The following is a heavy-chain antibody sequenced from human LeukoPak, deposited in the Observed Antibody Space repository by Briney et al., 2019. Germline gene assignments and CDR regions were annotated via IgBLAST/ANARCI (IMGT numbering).Heavy chain of an antibody. J-gene: IGHJ4*02. CDR2: ISSSSSTI. D-gene: IGHD2-2*01. CDR1: GFTFSSYS. Sequence: GGSLRLSCAASGFTFSSYSMNWVRQAPGKGLEWVSYISSSSSTIYYADSVKGRFTISRDNAENSLYLQMNSLRAEDTAFYHCARVHRYASSWDSLDYWGQGTLVTVSS. V-gene: IGHV3-48*04. CDR3: ARVHRYASSWDSLDY.